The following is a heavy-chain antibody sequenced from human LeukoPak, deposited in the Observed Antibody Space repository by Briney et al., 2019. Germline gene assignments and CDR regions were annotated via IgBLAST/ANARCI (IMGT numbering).Heavy chain of an antibody. CDR2: IYTSGRT. V-gene: IGHV4-4*07. Sequence: TSETLSLTCTVTGDSISSYYWSWIRQPAGKGLEWIGRIYTSGRTNYNPSLKSRVTISVDTSKNQFSLNLNSVTAADTAVYYCALWGYFDSSGRHFWGQGTLVTVSS. CDR3: ALWGYFDSSGRHF. J-gene: IGHJ4*02. CDR1: GDSISSYY. D-gene: IGHD3-22*01.